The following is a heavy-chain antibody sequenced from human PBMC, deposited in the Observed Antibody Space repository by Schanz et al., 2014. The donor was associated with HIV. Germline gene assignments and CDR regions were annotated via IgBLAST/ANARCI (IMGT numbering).Heavy chain of an antibody. CDR1: GGTFGSYA. CDR2: MNPHSGNS. Sequence: QVQLLQSGAEVRKPGSSVKVSCKASGGTFGSYAISWVRQASGQGPEWMGWMNPHSGNSGYSQKFQGRVTMTRNTSISTAYLELSRLRSDDTAVYYCAREPNYSGFDSWGHGTLVTVSS. D-gene: IGHD5-12*01. V-gene: IGHV1-8*02. CDR3: AREPNYSGFDS. J-gene: IGHJ5*01.